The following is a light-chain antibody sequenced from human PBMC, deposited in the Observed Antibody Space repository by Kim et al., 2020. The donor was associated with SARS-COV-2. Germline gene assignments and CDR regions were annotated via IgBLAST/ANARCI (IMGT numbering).Light chain of an antibody. CDR1: RTLSTDY. V-gene: IGKV3-20*01. CDR2: DAS. Sequence: SPGEGATLSCRASRTLSTDYLAWYQQKPGQTPRLLIYDASTRATGIPDRFSGSGSGTDFTLTISRLEPEEFAVYYCQQYGSSPRTFGQGTKVDIK. CDR3: QQYGSSPRT. J-gene: IGKJ1*01.